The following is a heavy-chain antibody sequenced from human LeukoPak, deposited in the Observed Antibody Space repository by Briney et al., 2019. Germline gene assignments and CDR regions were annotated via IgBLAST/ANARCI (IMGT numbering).Heavy chain of an antibody. J-gene: IGHJ4*02. CDR1: GGSISSSSYY. CDR3: ARADYYDSRPFDY. Sequence: PSGTLSLTCTVSGGSISSSSYYWGWFRQPPGKGLEWIGSIYYSGSTYYNPSLKSRLTISVDTSKNQFSLKLSSVTAADTAVYYCARADYYDSRPFDYWGQGTLVTVSS. D-gene: IGHD3-22*01. V-gene: IGHV4-39*07. CDR2: IYYSGST.